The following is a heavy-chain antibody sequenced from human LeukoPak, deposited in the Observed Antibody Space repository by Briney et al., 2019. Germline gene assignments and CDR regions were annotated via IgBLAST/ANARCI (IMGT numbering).Heavy chain of an antibody. V-gene: IGHV1-69*13. CDR2: IIPIFGTA. D-gene: IGHD4-17*01. J-gene: IGHJ5*02. Sequence: SVKISCKASAGTFSSYAISWVRQAPGQGLEWMGGIIPIFGTANYAQKFQGRVTITADESTSTAYMELSSLRSEDTAVYYCARVSMTTVTTTLHWFDPWGQGTLVTVSS. CDR1: AGTFSSYA. CDR3: ARVSMTTVTTTLHWFDP.